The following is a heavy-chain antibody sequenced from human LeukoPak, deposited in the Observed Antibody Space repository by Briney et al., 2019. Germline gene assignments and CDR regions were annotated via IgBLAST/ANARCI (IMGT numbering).Heavy chain of an antibody. CDR1: GGSISSYY. J-gene: IGHJ4*02. CDR3: ARGQRYYYDSSGPYYFDY. CDR2: IYYSGST. V-gene: IGHV4-59*01. D-gene: IGHD3-22*01. Sequence: SETLSLTCTVSGGSISSYYWSWIRQPPGKGLEWIGHIYYSGSTNYNPSLKSRVTISVDTSKNQFSLKLSSVTAADTAVYYCARGQRYYYDSSGPYYFDYWGQGTLVTVSS.